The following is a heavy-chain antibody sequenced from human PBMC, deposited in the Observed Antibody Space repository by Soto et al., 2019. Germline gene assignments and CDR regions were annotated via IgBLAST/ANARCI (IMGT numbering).Heavy chain of an antibody. V-gene: IGHV3-48*02. CDR1: GCTISECS. J-gene: IGHJ4*01. Sequence: GGSLRVSCEASGCTISECSMNWVRQAPGKELEWLAYITIRTGNVLYADSVRGRFTISADNAENSVIQQMNSLRDEDSAVYFCVRDRDLYRDMFHADLWGQGTLVTVSS. D-gene: IGHD3-10*02. CDR2: ITIRTGNV. CDR3: VRDRDLYRDMFHADL.